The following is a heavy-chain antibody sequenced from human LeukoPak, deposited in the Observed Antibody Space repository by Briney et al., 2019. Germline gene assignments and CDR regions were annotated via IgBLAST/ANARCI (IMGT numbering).Heavy chain of an antibody. V-gene: IGHV4-4*02. Sequence: TSETLSLTCAVSGGSISSSYWWSWVRQPPGKGLEWIGETYHSGSTNYNPSLKSRVTISVDKSKNQFSLKLSSVTAADTAVYYCAREATMARGVIRRDPTDYWGQGTLVTVSS. CDR3: AREATMARGVIRRDPTDY. CDR1: GGSISSSYW. CDR2: TYHSGST. J-gene: IGHJ4*02. D-gene: IGHD3-10*01.